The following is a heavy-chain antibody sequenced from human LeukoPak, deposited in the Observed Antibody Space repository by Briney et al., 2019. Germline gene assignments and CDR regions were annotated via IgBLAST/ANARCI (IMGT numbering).Heavy chain of an antibody. J-gene: IGHJ6*03. CDR3: AKVRSSSSYYYYYMDV. Sequence: GGSLRLSGAASGFTFSSYGMPGVRQAPGKGLEWVAVIWYDGSNKYYADSVKGRFTISRDNSKNTLYLQMNSLRGEDTAVYYCAKVRSSSSYYYYYMDVWGKGTTVTVSS. CDR2: IWYDGSNK. CDR1: GFTFSSYG. V-gene: IGHV3-33*06. D-gene: IGHD6-6*01.